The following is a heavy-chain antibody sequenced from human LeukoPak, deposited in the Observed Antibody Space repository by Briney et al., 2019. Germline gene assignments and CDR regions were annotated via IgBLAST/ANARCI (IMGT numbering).Heavy chain of an antibody. D-gene: IGHD3-3*01. CDR1: GFTFSSYA. CDR2: VSGSGSTI. CDR3: ARPTTYYDLLSGYYAWYYFDN. Sequence: GGSLRLSCAASGFTFSSYAMSWVRQAPGKGLEWVSYVSGSGSTIFHADSVKGRFITSRDNAKKSVYLQMNSLRVEDTAVYYCARPTTYYDLLSGYYAWYYFDNWGRGTLVTVSS. J-gene: IGHJ4*02. V-gene: IGHV3-48*03.